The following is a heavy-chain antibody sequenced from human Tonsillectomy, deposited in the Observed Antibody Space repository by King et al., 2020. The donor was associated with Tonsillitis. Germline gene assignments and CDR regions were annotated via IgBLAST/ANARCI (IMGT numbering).Heavy chain of an antibody. V-gene: IGHV4-59*01. CDR3: ARAASRDGYHPRWDY. CDR2: IYNSGNT. D-gene: IGHD5-24*01. CDR1: GDSISSYY. Sequence: QLQESGPGLVKPSETLSLTCTVSGDSISSYYWSWIRQPPGKGLEWLGYIYNSGNTNYNPSLERRVTISVDTSKNQISLKLSSVTAADTAVYYCARAASRDGYHPRWDYWGRGTLVTVSS. J-gene: IGHJ4*02.